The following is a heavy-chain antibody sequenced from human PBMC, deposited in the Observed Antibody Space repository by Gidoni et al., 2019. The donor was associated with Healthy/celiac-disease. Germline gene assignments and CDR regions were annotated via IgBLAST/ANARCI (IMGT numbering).Heavy chain of an antibody. V-gene: IGHV3-21*01. CDR2: ISSSSSYI. CDR3: ARCKGNSGCWFDP. CDR1: GFTFSSYS. D-gene: IGHD6-19*01. J-gene: IGHJ5*02. Sequence: EVQLVESGGGLVKPGGSLRLSCAASGFTFSSYSMNWVRQAPGKGLEWVSSISSSSSYIYYADSVKGRFTISRDNAKNSLYLQMNSLRAEDTAVYYCARCKGNSGCWFDPWGQGTLVTVSS.